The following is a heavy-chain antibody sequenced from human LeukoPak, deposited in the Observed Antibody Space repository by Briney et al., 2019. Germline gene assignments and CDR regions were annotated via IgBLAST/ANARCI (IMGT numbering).Heavy chain of an antibody. V-gene: IGHV3-9*03. Sequence: PGGSLRLSCAASGFTFDDYAIHWVRQAPGKGLEWVSGISWNSGSIGYADSVKGRFTISGDNAKNSLYLQMNSLRAEDMALYYCAKGYCSSTSCFLFNWGQGTLVTVSS. CDR3: AKGYCSSTSCFLFN. CDR1: GFTFDDYA. D-gene: IGHD2-2*01. J-gene: IGHJ4*02. CDR2: ISWNSGSI.